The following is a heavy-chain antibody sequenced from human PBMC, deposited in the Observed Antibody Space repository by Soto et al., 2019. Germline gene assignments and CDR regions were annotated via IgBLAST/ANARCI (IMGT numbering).Heavy chain of an antibody. CDR2: IYYSGST. V-gene: IGHV4-39*02. CDR1: GGSISSSNYY. Sequence: ASETLSLTCVVSGGSISSSNYYWGGSRQPPGKGLEWIGSIYYSGSTYYNPSLKSRVTISVDTSKNQFSLKLSSVTAADTAVYYCARDCSSTSCYKYWGQGILVTVSS. J-gene: IGHJ4*02. D-gene: IGHD2-2*02. CDR3: ARDCSSTSCYKY.